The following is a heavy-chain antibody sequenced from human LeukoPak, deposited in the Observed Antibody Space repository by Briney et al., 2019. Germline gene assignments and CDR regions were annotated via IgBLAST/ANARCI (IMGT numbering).Heavy chain of an antibody. J-gene: IGHJ4*02. CDR1: GFTFSSYA. CDR3: ARKGRVVPAAIFDY. Sequence: GRSLRLSCAASGFTFSSYAMHWVRQAPGKGLEWVAVISYDGSNKYYADSVKGRFTISRDNSKNTLYLQMNSLRAEDTAVYYCARKGRVVPAAIFDYWGQGTLVTVSS. V-gene: IGHV3-30*04. D-gene: IGHD2-2*01. CDR2: ISYDGSNK.